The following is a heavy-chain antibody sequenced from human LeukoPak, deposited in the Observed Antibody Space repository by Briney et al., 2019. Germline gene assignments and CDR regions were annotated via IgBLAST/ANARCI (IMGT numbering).Heavy chain of an antibody. CDR1: GFTFSSYA. Sequence: GGSLRLSCAASGFTFSSYAMHWVRQAPGKGLEWVAVISYDGSNKYYADSVKGRFTISRDNSKNTLYLQMNSLRAEDTAVYYCARDGVVVAATSFDCWGQGTLVTVSS. D-gene: IGHD2-15*01. CDR3: ARDGVVVAATSFDC. J-gene: IGHJ4*02. CDR2: ISYDGSNK. V-gene: IGHV3-30-3*01.